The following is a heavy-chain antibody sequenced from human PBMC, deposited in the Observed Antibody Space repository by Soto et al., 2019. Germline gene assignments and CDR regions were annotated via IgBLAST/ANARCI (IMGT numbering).Heavy chain of an antibody. CDR1: GYSFTVYY. Sequence: QAQLVQSGAEVTKPGASVKVSCEASGYSFTVYYIHWVRQAPGQGLEWMGWVNPNTGGTKYAQKFQGTVTMTRDTSITTAYLELSRLRSDDTAVYYCVRQLAYCAGDCYTEPIDYWGQGTLVTVSS. CDR3: VRQLAYCAGDCYTEPIDY. D-gene: IGHD2-21*02. J-gene: IGHJ4*02. CDR2: VNPNTGGT. V-gene: IGHV1-2*02.